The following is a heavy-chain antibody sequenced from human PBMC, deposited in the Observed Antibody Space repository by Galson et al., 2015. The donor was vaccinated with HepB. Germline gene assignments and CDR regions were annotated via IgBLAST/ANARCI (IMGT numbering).Heavy chain of an antibody. Sequence: SVKVSCKASGGTFSSYAISWVRQAPGQGLEWMGGIIPIFGTANYAQKFQGRVTITADESTSTAYMELSSLRSEDTAVYYCARYCSGGSCYPEEDYWGQGTLVTVSS. V-gene: IGHV1-69*13. D-gene: IGHD2-15*01. J-gene: IGHJ4*02. CDR3: ARYCSGGSCYPEEDY. CDR2: IIPIFGTA. CDR1: GGTFSSYA.